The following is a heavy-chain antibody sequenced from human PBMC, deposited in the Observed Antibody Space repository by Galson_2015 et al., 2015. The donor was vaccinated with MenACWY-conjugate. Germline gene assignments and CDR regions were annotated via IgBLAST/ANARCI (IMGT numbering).Heavy chain of an antibody. D-gene: IGHD2/OR15-2a*01. J-gene: IGHJ4*02. Sequence: SLRLSCAASGFTFSTYWMHWVRQAPGKGLVWVSRISCDGSGTCYADSVKGRFTISRDNAKNTLYLQMNSLRAEDTAVYYCARFGGNYSTPSHLDDRGQGTLGTVTS. CDR2: ISCDGSGT. CDR3: ARFGGNYSTPSHLDD. V-gene: IGHV3-74*01. CDR1: GFTFSTYW.